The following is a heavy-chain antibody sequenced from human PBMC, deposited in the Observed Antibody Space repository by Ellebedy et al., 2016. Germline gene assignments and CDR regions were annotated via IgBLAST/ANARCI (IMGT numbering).Heavy chain of an antibody. J-gene: IGHJ4*02. CDR2: IKQDGSEK. CDR1: GFTFSSYW. CDR3: AREIAGGSYYAPFDY. Sequence: GGSLRLSXAASGFTFSSYWMSWVRQAPGKGLEWVANIKQDGSEKYYVDSVKGRFTISRDNAKNSLYLQMNSLRAEDTAVYYCAREIAGGSYYAPFDYWGQGTLVTVSS. D-gene: IGHD1-26*01. V-gene: IGHV3-7*01.